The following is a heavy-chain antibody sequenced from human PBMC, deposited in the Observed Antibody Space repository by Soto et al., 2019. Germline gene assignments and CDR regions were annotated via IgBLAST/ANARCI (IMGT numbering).Heavy chain of an antibody. CDR3: ALSRRYDSRGYHFFDY. CDR1: GGTFNTYT. D-gene: IGHD3-22*01. V-gene: IGHV1-69*01. CDR2: IIPIFDTS. J-gene: IGHJ4*02. Sequence: QVQLMQSGAEVKKPGSSVKVSCKASGGTFNTYTISWVRQAPGQGLEWMGGIIPIFDTSDYAQKFQGRVTITADESTSTAYMTLSSLRSEDTAVYYYALSRRYDSRGYHFFDYWGQGTLVTGSS.